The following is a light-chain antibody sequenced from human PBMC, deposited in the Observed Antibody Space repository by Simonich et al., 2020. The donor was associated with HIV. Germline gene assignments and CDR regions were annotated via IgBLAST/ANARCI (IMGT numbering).Light chain of an antibody. CDR1: QPVLRSSNNKNH. CDR2: WAS. J-gene: IGKJ4*01. Sequence: DIVMTQSPDSLAVSLGERATINCKSSQPVLRSSNNKNHLAWYQQRPGQPPKLLIYWASTREAGVPDRFSGSGSGTDFTLTISSLQAEDVAVYYCQQYYSTPPITFGGGTKVDIK. CDR3: QQYYSTPPIT. V-gene: IGKV4-1*01.